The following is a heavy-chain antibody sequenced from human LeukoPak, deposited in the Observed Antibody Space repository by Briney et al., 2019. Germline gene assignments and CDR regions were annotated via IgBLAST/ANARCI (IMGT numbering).Heavy chain of an antibody. Sequence: ASVKVSCKASGYTFTGYYMHWVRQAPGQGLEWMGWINPNSGGTNYAQKFQGRVTMTRDTSVSTAYMELSRLRSDDTAVYICARDGPGYCSPTSCSDNWFDPWGQGTLVTVSS. J-gene: IGHJ5*02. D-gene: IGHD2-2*01. CDR1: GYTFTGYY. V-gene: IGHV1-2*02. CDR2: INPNSGGT. CDR3: ARDGPGYCSPTSCSDNWFDP.